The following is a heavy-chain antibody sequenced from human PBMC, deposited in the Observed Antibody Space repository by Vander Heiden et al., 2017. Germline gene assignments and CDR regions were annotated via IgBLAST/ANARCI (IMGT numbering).Heavy chain of an antibody. V-gene: IGHV3-21*01. Sequence: EVQLVEPGGGLVKPGGSLRLSCAASGFSFSSFGINWVRQAPGKGLEWVSSITSSSAFIYYADSVKGRFTISRDNAKNSLYLQMNRLRVEDTAVYYCARARGSHWSFDYWGQGTLVTVSS. D-gene: IGHD1-1*01. J-gene: IGHJ4*02. CDR1: GFSFSSFG. CDR3: ARARGSHWSFDY. CDR2: ITSSSAFI.